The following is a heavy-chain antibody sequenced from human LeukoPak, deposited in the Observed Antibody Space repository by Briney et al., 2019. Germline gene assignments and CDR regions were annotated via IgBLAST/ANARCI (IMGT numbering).Heavy chain of an antibody. D-gene: IGHD1-14*01. CDR1: GYSISSGYY. CDR2: LSSNSRYI. V-gene: IGHV3-21*06. J-gene: IGHJ2*01. CDR3: ARDQEPAGIKDWYFDL. Sequence: ETLSLTCSVSGYSISSGYYWGWVRLPPGKGLEWVSSLSSNSRYIYYEDSVKGRFTISRDNTKNSLYLQMSGLRAEDTAMYYCARDQEPAGIKDWYFDLWGRGTLVTVSP.